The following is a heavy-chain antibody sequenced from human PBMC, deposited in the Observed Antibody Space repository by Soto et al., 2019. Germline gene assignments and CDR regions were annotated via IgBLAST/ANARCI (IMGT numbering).Heavy chain of an antibody. J-gene: IGHJ6*02. CDR1: GYTFSSYA. CDR2: IIPIFGTA. Sequence: QVQLVQSGAEVKKPGASVKVSCKASGYTFSSYAISWVRQAPGQGLEWMGGIIPIFGTANYAQKFQGRVTITADESTSTAYMELSSLRSEDTAVYYCASKRFLEWLSPYYYYYGMDVWGQGTTVTVSS. V-gene: IGHV1-69*01. CDR3: ASKRFLEWLSPYYYYYGMDV. D-gene: IGHD3-3*01.